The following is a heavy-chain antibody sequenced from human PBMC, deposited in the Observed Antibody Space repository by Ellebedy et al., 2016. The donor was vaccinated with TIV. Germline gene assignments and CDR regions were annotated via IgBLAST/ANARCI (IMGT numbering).Heavy chain of an antibody. Sequence: GGSLRLSCAASGFTFSSYSMNWVRQAPGKGLEWVSYISSSSSTIYYADSVKGRFTISRDNAKNSLYLQMNSLRAEDKSVYYYASRGGSCYSDYYYYGMDVWGQGTTVTVS. CDR3: ASRGGSCYSDYYYYGMDV. D-gene: IGHD2-15*01. CDR2: ISSSSSTI. CDR1: GFTFSSYS. J-gene: IGHJ6*02. V-gene: IGHV3-48*04.